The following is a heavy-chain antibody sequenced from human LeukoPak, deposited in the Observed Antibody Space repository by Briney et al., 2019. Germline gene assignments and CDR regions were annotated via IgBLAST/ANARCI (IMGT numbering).Heavy chain of an antibody. CDR2: ISWNSGSI. D-gene: IGHD2-15*01. Sequence: GRSLRLSCAASGFTFDDYAMHWVRQAPGKGLEWVSGISWNSGSICYADFVKGRFTISRDNAKNSLYLQMNILRAEDTALYYCAKAREYCSGGSCYYFDYWGQGTLVTVSS. J-gene: IGHJ4*02. CDR1: GFTFDDYA. V-gene: IGHV3-9*01. CDR3: AKAREYCSGGSCYYFDY.